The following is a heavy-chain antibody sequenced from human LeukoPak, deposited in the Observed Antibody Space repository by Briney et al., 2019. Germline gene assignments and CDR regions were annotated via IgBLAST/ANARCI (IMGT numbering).Heavy chain of an antibody. D-gene: IGHD3-10*01. CDR1: GDSVSSYW. J-gene: IGHJ6*02. CDR2: VYYSGWT. V-gene: IGHV4-59*02. Sequence: PSETLSLTCTVSGDSVSSYWWIWFRKPPAKRLLCLGTVYYSGWTNYNPSLKSRVTISIDTSKNQFSLKLTSVTAADTAVYYCARDRISLVRGVILLGESAHGMDVWGQGTTVTVSS. CDR3: ARDRISLVRGVILLGESAHGMDV.